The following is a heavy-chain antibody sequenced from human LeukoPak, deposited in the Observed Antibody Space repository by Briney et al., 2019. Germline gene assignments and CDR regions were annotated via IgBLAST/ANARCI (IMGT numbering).Heavy chain of an antibody. V-gene: IGHV4-59*12. Sequence: KSSETLSLTCTVSGGSISNYYWSWIRQPPGKGLEWIGYISYSGSPNYNPSLKSRVTISVDTSKNQFSLKLSSVTAADTAVYYCARTRIGSLWFGELFDYWGQGTLVTVSS. CDR1: GGSISNYY. J-gene: IGHJ4*02. CDR3: ARTRIGSLWFGELFDY. D-gene: IGHD3-10*01. CDR2: ISYSGSP.